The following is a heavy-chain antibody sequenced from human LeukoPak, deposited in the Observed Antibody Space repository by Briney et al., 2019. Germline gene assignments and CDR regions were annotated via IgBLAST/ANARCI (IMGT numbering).Heavy chain of an antibody. Sequence: SETLSLTCTVSGGSISSYYWSWIRQPAGKGLEWIGRIYTSGSTNYNPSLKSRVTMSVDTSKNQFSLKLSSVTAADTAVYYCARVWRHDYGDYDDAFDIWGQGTMVTVSS. CDR3: ARVWRHDYGDYDDAFDI. D-gene: IGHD4-17*01. V-gene: IGHV4-4*07. CDR2: IYTSGST. J-gene: IGHJ3*02. CDR1: GGSISSYY.